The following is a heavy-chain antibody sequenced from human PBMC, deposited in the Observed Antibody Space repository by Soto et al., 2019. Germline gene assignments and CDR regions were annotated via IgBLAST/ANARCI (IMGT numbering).Heavy chain of an antibody. Sequence: LGASLKISCKGAGFDFLSYWIGWVRQMPGKGLEWMGIIFPRDSDTRYSPSSQGQVTISVDNSIATAYLQWSSLRASDTAMYYCVRRSDWFNLWGQGTLVTVSS. CDR3: VRRSDWFNL. V-gene: IGHV5-51*01. J-gene: IGHJ5*02. CDR2: IFPRDSDT. CDR1: GFDFLSYW.